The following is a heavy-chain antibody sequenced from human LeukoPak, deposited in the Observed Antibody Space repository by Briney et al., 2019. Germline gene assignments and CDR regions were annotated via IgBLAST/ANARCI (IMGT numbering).Heavy chain of an antibody. V-gene: IGHV1-69*04. CDR2: IIPIFGIA. Sequence: ASVKVSCKASGGTFSSYAISWVRQAPGQGLEWMGRIIPIFGIANYAQKFQGRVTITADKSTSTAYMELSSLRSEDTAVYYCARMTAEGYFDYWDQGTLVTVSS. J-gene: IGHJ4*02. CDR1: GGTFSSYA. CDR3: ARMTAEGYFDY.